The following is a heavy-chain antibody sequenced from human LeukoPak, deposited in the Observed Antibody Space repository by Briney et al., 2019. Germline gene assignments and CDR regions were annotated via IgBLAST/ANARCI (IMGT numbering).Heavy chain of an antibody. CDR2: INPNSGGT. V-gene: IGHV1-2*04. Sequence: GASVKVSCKASGYTFTNFDINWVRQAPGQGLEWMGWINPNSGGTNYAQKFQGWVTMTRDTSISTAYMELSRLRSDDTAVYYCARGGAVAGRSDAFDIWGQGTMVTVSS. D-gene: IGHD6-19*01. CDR1: GYTFTNFD. CDR3: ARGGAVAGRSDAFDI. J-gene: IGHJ3*02.